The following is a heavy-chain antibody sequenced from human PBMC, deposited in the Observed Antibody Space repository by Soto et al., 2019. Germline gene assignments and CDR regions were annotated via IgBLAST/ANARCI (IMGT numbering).Heavy chain of an antibody. CDR1: GFTFSSYA. J-gene: IGHJ3*02. V-gene: IGHV3-23*01. CDR2: ISGSGGST. D-gene: IGHD3-9*01. Sequence: PGGSLRLSCAASGFTFSSYAMSWVRQAPGKGLEWVSAISGSGGSTYYADSVKGRFTISRDNSKNTLYLQMNSLRAEDTAVYYCANSHYDILTGYYTDAFDIWGQGTMVTVSS. CDR3: ANSHYDILTGYYTDAFDI.